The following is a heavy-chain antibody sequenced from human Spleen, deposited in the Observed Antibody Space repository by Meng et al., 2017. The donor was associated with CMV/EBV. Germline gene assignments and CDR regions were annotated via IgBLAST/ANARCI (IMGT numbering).Heavy chain of an antibody. J-gene: IGHJ6*02. Sequence: ASVQVSCKASGYTFTSYDINWVRQATGQGLEWMGWMNPNSGNTGYAQKFQGRVTMTRNTSISTAYMELSSLRSEDTAVYYCARGSKKTGRCWSGYYYLYYYGMDVWGQGTTVTVSS. V-gene: IGHV1-8*01. CDR3: ARGSKKTGRCWSGYYYLYYYGMDV. CDR2: MNPNSGNT. D-gene: IGHD3-3*01. CDR1: GYTFTSYD.